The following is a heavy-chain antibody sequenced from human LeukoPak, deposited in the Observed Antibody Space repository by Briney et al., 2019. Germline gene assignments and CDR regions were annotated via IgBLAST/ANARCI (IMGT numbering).Heavy chain of an antibody. CDR1: GFTFSGFA. J-gene: IGHJ6*01. V-gene: IGHV3-23*01. Sequence: GGSLRLSCAASGFTFSGFAMSWVRRTPGKGLEWVSGISGSGDNTLYADSVKGRFTISRDNPKNTLYLEMNSLRAEDTAIYYCARLKGHPLPKYYMDVWGQGTTVTVSS. CDR3: ARLKGHPLPKYYMDV. CDR2: ISGSGDNT. D-gene: IGHD1-26*01.